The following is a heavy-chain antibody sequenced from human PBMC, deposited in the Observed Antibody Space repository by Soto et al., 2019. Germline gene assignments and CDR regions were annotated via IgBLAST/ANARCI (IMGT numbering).Heavy chain of an antibody. CDR2: ISSNSAYI. J-gene: IGHJ5*02. CDR3: TRDASRDSSARGWFDP. V-gene: IGHV3-21*02. Sequence: EVQLVESGGGLVKPGGSLRLSCAASGFTFRSFTMNWVRQAPGKGLEWASTISSNSAYIYYTDALRGRFTISRDNAKNSLHLQMNSLRAEYTAVYYCTRDASRDSSARGWFDPWGPGTLVTVSS. CDR1: GFTFRSFT. D-gene: IGHD6-13*01.